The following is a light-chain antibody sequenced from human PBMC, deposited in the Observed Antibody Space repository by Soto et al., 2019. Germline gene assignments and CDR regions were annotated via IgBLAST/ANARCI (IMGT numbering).Light chain of an antibody. CDR1: NIGSKN. V-gene: IGLV3-9*01. CDR3: QVWDSNTVV. CDR2: RDS. J-gene: IGLJ2*01. Sequence: SYELTQPLSVSVALGQTARITCGGNNIGSKNVQWYQQKPGQAPVLVIYRDSNRPSGIPERFSGSNSGNTATLTISRAQAGDEADYYCQVWDSNTVVFGGGTKLTVL.